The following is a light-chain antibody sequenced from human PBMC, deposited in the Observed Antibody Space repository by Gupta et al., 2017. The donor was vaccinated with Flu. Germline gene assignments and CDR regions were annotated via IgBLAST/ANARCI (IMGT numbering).Light chain of an antibody. J-gene: IGLJ2*01. V-gene: IGLV3-1*01. CDR2: QDN. Sequence: SYELTQPPSVSVSPGQTATITCSGNKLGDKYACWYQQKSGQSPVLVIYQDNKRPSGIPERFSGRNSGNTATLTISGTQAMDEADYYCQAWDSTLVVFGGGTKLTVL. CDR3: QAWDSTLVV. CDR1: KLGDKY.